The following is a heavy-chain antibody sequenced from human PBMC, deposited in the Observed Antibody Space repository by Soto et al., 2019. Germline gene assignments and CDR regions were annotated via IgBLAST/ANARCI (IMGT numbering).Heavy chain of an antibody. D-gene: IGHD2-21*02. Sequence: GDSLRLSPEPSGFPFRTYSTRSVREDPGQGLEWVSSISGSSGYRYYAPTVRGRLTKSLDNSKNSLYLQMNSLRAEDTAVYYCARRTVVVTADYWYFDLWGRGTLVTVSS. CDR2: ISGSSGYR. V-gene: IGHV3-21*01. CDR1: GFPFRTYS. CDR3: ARRTVVVTADYWYFDL. J-gene: IGHJ2*01.